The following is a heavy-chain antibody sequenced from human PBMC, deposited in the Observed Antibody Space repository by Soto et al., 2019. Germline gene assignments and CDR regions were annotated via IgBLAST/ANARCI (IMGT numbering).Heavy chain of an antibody. D-gene: IGHD3-10*01. Sequence: GGSLRLSCAASGFIFSSYAMSWVRQAPGKGLEWVSAISGSGGSTYYADSVKGRFTISRDNSKNTLYLQMNSLRAEDTAVYYCAKQLYYYGSGSYYPLLGPIDYWGQGTLVTVSS. CDR1: GFIFSSYA. CDR2: ISGSGGST. J-gene: IGHJ4*02. V-gene: IGHV3-23*01. CDR3: AKQLYYYGSGSYYPLLGPIDY.